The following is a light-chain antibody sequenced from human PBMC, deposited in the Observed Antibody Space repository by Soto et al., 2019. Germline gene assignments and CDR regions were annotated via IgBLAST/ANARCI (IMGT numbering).Light chain of an antibody. J-gene: IGLJ2*01. CDR2: DNH. CDR3: GTWDSSLSAVV. CDR1: SPNIGNNY. Sequence: QSVLTQPPSVSAAPGQKVTISCSGSSPNIGNNYVSWYQQLPGTAPKLLIYDNHKRPSGIPDRFSGSKSGTSATLGITGLQTGDEADYYCGTWDSSLSAVVFGGGTKLTVL. V-gene: IGLV1-51*01.